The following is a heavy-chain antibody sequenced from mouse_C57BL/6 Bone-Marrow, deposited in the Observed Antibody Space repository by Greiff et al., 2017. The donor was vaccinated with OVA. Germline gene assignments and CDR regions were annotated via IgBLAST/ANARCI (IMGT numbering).Heavy chain of an antibody. CDR1: GFTFSSYA. Sequence: EVQRVESGEGLVKPGGSLKLSCAASGFTFSSYAMSWVRQTPEKRLEWVAYISSGGDYIYYADTVKGRFTISRDNARNTLYLQMSSLKSEDTAMYYCTRNGDYYGLYAMDYWGQGTSVTVSS. D-gene: IGHD1-1*01. CDR2: ISSGGDYI. CDR3: TRNGDYYGLYAMDY. V-gene: IGHV5-9-1*02. J-gene: IGHJ4*01.